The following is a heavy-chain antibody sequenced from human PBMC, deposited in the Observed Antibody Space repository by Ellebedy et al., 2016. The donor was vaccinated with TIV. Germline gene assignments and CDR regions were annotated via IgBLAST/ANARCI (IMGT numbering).Heavy chain of an antibody. Sequence: GGSLRLXXVASGFTFSYSWMTWVRQPPGEGLEWVSAFSGTGDNTHYADSVKGRFSISRDNSKNTLYLQMNSLRVEDTAVYYCVKGGWCDDWGQGTRVTVSS. V-gene: IGHV3-23*01. J-gene: IGHJ5*02. CDR2: FSGTGDNT. CDR3: VKGGWCDD. CDR1: GFTFSYSW.